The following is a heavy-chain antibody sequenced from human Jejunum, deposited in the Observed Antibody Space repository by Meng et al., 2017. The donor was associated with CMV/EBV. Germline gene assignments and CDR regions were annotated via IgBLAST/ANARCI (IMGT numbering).Heavy chain of an antibody. CDR2: ISDSGGRT. CDR1: GFPFITYA. Sequence: ASGFPFITYAMSWVRQAPGKGLEWVSGISDSGGRTYYADSVKGRFSISRDNSKNTLYLQINSLRPEDTAIYYCAKERPVGGGFDYWGQGTLVTVSS. CDR3: AKERPVGGGFDY. J-gene: IGHJ4*02. D-gene: IGHD1-26*01. V-gene: IGHV3-23*01.